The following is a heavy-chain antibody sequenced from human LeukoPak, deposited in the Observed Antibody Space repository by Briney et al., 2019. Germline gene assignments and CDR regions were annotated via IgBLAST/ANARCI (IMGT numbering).Heavy chain of an antibody. CDR3: ARDLRITIFGVPMVYYGMDV. CDR1: GYTFTGYY. J-gene: IGHJ6*02. CDR2: INPNSGGT. Sequence: GASVKVSCKASGYTFTGYYMHWVRQAPGQGLEWMGWINPNSGGTNYAQKFQGRVTMTRDTSISTAYMELSRLRSDDTAVYYYARDLRITIFGVPMVYYGMDVWGQGTTVTVSS. D-gene: IGHD3-3*01. V-gene: IGHV1-2*02.